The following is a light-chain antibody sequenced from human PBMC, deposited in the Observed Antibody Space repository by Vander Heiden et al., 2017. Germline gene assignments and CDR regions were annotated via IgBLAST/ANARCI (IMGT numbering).Light chain of an antibody. Sequence: EIVLTLSPATLSLSPGARATLSCRASQSVSSSYLAWYQQKPGQAPRLLIYGASSRATGIPDRFSGSGSGTDFTLTISRLEPEDFAVYYCQQYGSSPRTFGQGTKVEIK. CDR2: GAS. CDR1: QSVSSSY. CDR3: QQYGSSPRT. V-gene: IGKV3-20*01. J-gene: IGKJ1*01.